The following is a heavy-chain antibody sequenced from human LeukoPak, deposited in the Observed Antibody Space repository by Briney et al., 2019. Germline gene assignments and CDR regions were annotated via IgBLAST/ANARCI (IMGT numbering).Heavy chain of an antibody. V-gene: IGHV3-23*01. CDR1: GFTFTSYG. CDR2: ISGSGGST. D-gene: IGHD1-26*01. Sequence: GGSLRLSCAASGFTFTSYGMTWVRQAQGKGLEWVSAISGSGGSTYYADSVKGRFTISRDNSKNTLYLQMNSLRAEDTAVYYCAKNSGSYQRQFDPWGQGTLVTVSS. J-gene: IGHJ5*02. CDR3: AKNSGSYQRQFDP.